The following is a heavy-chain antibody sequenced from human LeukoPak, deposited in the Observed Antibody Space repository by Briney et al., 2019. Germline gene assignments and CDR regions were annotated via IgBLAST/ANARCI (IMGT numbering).Heavy chain of an antibody. CDR3: ARDLEMATITYYFDY. CDR2: ISSSGSTI. J-gene: IGHJ4*02. D-gene: IGHD5-24*01. CDR1: GFTFSDYY. V-gene: IGHV3-11*01. Sequence: GGSLRLSCAASGFTFSDYYMSWIRQAPGKGLEWVSYISSSGSTIYYADSVKGRFTISRDNAKNSLYLQMNSLRAEDTAVYYCARDLEMATITYYFDYWGQGTLVTVSS.